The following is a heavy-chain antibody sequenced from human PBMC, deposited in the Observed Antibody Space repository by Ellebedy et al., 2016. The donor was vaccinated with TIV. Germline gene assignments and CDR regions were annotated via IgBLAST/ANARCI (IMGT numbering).Heavy chain of an antibody. Sequence: AASVKVSCKASGYTFNSYGITWVRQAPGQGLEWVGWVSAYNGNTEYAPKLHGRVTMTTDISTSTAYMDLTSLTSDDTAVYYCVRSWYSGSFYFDYWGQGTLVTVSS. J-gene: IGHJ4*02. V-gene: IGHV1-18*01. CDR2: VSAYNGNT. CDR1: GYTFNSYG. CDR3: VRSWYSGSFYFDY. D-gene: IGHD1-26*01.